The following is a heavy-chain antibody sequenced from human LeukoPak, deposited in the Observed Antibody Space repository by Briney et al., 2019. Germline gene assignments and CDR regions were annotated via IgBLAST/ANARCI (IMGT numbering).Heavy chain of an antibody. CDR3: ARDGSPHVSMTVVTSPDY. D-gene: IGHD3-22*01. CDR2: INPSGGAT. V-gene: IGHV1-46*01. Sequence: ASVKVSCKASGYTVTTYYMHWVRQAPGQGLEWMGIINPSGGATSYAQKFQGRVTMTRDTSTSTVYMELSSLRSEDTAVYYCARDGSPHVSMTVVTSPDYWGQGTLVTVSS. J-gene: IGHJ4*02. CDR1: GYTVTTYY.